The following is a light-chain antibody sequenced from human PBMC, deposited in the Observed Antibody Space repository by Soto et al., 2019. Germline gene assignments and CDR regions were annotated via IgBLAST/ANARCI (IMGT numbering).Light chain of an antibody. CDR3: QQYGSSPGFT. CDR1: QSVSSSY. J-gene: IGKJ3*01. CDR2: GAS. V-gene: IGKV3-20*01. Sequence: EIVLTQSPGTLSLSPGERATLSCRASQSVSSSYLAWYQQKPGQAPRLLIYGASSRATGIPDRFSGSGSGTDFTLTISRLEPEDFAVYYCQQYGSSPGFTFGPGTKXDIK.